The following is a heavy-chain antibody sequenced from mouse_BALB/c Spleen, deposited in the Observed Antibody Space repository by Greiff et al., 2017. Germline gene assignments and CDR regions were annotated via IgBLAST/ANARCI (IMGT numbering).Heavy chain of an antibody. D-gene: IGHD1-1*01. V-gene: IGHV1-69*02. Sequence: QVQLQQPGAELVKPGASVKLSCKASGYTFTSYWMHWVKQRPGQGLEWIGEIDPSDSYTNYNQKFKGKATLTVDKSSSTAYMQLSSLTSEDSAVYYCAKVYGSSYPFDYWGQGTTLTVSS. J-gene: IGHJ2*01. CDR3: AKVYGSSYPFDY. CDR2: IDPSDSYT. CDR1: GYTFTSYW.